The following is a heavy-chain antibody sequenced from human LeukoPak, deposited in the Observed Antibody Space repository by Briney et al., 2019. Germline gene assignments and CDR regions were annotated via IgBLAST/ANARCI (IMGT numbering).Heavy chain of an antibody. CDR3: ARASYSYDINGWVPFDY. V-gene: IGHV4-4*07. CDR1: GGSISSYY. Sequence: SETLSLTCTVSGGSISSYYWSWIRQPAGKGLEWIGRIYTSGSTDYNPSLKSRVTMSVDTSKNQFSLRLSSVTAADTAVYYCARASYSYDINGWVPFDYWGQGTLVTVSS. CDR2: IYTSGST. J-gene: IGHJ4*02. D-gene: IGHD3-22*01.